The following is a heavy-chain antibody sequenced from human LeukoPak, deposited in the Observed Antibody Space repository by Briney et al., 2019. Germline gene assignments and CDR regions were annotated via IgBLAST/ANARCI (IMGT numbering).Heavy chain of an antibody. Sequence: SETLSLTCTVSGGSISSYYWSWIRQPPGKGLEWIGHIYYSGSTNYNPSLKSRVTISVDTSKNQFSLKLSSVTAADTAVYYCARENYDFWSGHGYYYYGMDVWGQGTTVTVSS. CDR1: GGSISSYY. D-gene: IGHD3-3*01. J-gene: IGHJ6*02. V-gene: IGHV4-59*01. CDR3: ARENYDFWSGHGYYYYGMDV. CDR2: IYYSGST.